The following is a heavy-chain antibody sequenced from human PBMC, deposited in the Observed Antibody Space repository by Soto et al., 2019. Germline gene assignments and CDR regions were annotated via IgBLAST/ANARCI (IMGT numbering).Heavy chain of an antibody. CDR3: ATGGYNWNDFGQ. CDR1: GFRFTSYD. D-gene: IGHD1-20*01. V-gene: IGHV1-8*02. CDR2: MSPNSGST. J-gene: IGHJ4*02. Sequence: ASVKVSCKASGFRFTSYDINWVRQATGQGLEWMGWMSPNSGSTAYAQNFQGRVTMTRNTSISTAYMELSSLRSDDTAVYYCATGGYNWNDFGQWGQGTLVTVS.